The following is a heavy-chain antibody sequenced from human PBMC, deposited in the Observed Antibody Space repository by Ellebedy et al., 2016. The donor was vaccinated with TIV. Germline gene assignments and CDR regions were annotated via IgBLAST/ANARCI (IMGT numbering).Heavy chain of an antibody. Sequence: SGPTLVKPTQTLTLTCTFSGFSLNTSRVGVGWIRQPPGKALEWLALIYWDDDKRYSPSLESRLTITKDTSKNQVVLTMTNMDPVDTATYYCARAWGGSCFDYWGQGTLVTVSS. CDR1: GFSLNTSRVG. CDR3: ARAWGGSCFDY. J-gene: IGHJ4*02. CDR2: IYWDDDK. V-gene: IGHV2-5*02. D-gene: IGHD2-2*03.